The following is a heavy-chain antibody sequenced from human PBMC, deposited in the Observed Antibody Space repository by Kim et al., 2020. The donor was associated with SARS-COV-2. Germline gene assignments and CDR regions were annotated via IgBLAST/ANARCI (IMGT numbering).Heavy chain of an antibody. D-gene: IGHD2-2*01. J-gene: IGHJ4*02. CDR3: ARSGWGGIVVVPPYDY. Sequence: PSLKSRLTISVDTSKNQFSLKRSSVTAADTAVYYCARSGWGGIVVVPPYDYWGQGTLVTVSS. V-gene: IGHV4-31*02.